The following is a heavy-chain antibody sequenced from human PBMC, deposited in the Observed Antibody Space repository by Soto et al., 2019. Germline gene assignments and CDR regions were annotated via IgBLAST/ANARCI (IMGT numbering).Heavy chain of an antibody. CDR3: ARGRRYYDSSGYYYLALRLFDY. V-gene: IGHV4-34*01. Sequence: QVQLQQWGAGLLKPSETLSLTCAVYGGSFSGYYWSWIRQPPGKGLEWIGEINHSGSTNYNPSLKSRVTISVDTSKNQFSLKLSSVTAADTAVYYCARGRRYYDSSGYYYLALRLFDYWGQGTLVTVSS. CDR1: GGSFSGYY. CDR2: INHSGST. D-gene: IGHD3-22*01. J-gene: IGHJ4*02.